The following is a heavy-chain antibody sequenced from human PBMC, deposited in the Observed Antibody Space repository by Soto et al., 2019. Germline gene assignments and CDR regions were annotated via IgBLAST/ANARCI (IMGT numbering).Heavy chain of an antibody. CDR3: AAYSHKGY. CDR2: IYSGGST. CDR1: GFTVSNNY. J-gene: IGHJ4*02. V-gene: IGHV3-66*01. Sequence: EEQLVESRGDLVQPGGSLRLSCAASGFTVSNNYMSWVRQAPGKGLEWVSLIYSGGSTYYADSVKGRFTISRDSSKNTLYLQMNSLRAEDTAMYYCAAYSHKGYWGQGTRVTVSS. D-gene: IGHD3-16*01.